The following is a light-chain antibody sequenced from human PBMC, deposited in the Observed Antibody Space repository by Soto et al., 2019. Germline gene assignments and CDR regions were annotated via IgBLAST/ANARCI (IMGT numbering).Light chain of an antibody. CDR1: QDITDY. CDR2: TAS. J-gene: IGKJ2*01. CDR3: QQLNTYPFT. Sequence: DIQLTQSPSFLSASVGDRVTITCRSSQDITDYFAWYQQKPGKAPKLLIYTASTLQGGVPSRFSGSGSGTEFTLTISSLQPEDFATYYCQQLNTYPFTFGQGTKLEIK. V-gene: IGKV1-9*01.